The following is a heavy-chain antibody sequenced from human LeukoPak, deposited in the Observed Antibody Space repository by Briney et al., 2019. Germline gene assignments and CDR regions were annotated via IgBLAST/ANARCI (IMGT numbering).Heavy chain of an antibody. CDR2: FHYSGST. Sequence: SETLSLTCTVSGGSISSYYWNWIRQPPGEGLEWIGYFHYSGSTNYNPSLKSRVTISVATSNNQFSLKLSSLTAADTAVYYCARADYYDSSGSSGRTYWFAPWGQGTLVTVSS. V-gene: IGHV4-59*01. J-gene: IGHJ5*02. CDR3: ARADYYDSSGSSGRTYWFAP. CDR1: GGSISSYY. D-gene: IGHD3-22*01.